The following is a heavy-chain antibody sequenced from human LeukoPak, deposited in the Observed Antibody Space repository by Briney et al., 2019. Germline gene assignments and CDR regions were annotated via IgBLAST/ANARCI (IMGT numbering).Heavy chain of an antibody. CDR1: GGTFSSYA. Sequence: SVKVSCKASGGTFSSYAISWVRQAPGQGLEWMGRIIPIFGTANYAQKFQGRVTITTDESTSTVYMELSSLRSEDTAVYYCASTSKIAAAGHDYWGQGTLVTVSS. CDR3: ASTSKIAAAGHDY. V-gene: IGHV1-69*05. D-gene: IGHD6-13*01. CDR2: IIPIFGTA. J-gene: IGHJ4*02.